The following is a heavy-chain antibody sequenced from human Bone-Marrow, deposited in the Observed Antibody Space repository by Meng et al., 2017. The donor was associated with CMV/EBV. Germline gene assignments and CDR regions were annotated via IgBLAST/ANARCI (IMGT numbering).Heavy chain of an antibody. V-gene: IGHV3-33*06. Sequence: GGSLRLSCAASGFTFSSYGMHWVRQAPGKGLEWVAVIWYDGTNKYYGDSVKGRFTISRDNSKNTLYLQMNSLRAEDTAIYYCAKDHLAARPTYFDYWGQGNLVNVYS. J-gene: IGHJ4*02. D-gene: IGHD6-6*01. CDR1: GFTFSSYG. CDR3: AKDHLAARPTYFDY. CDR2: IWYDGTNK.